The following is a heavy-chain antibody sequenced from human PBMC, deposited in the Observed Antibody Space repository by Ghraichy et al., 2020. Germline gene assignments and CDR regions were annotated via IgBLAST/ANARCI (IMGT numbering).Heavy chain of an antibody. V-gene: IGHV3-53*01. J-gene: IGHJ4*02. D-gene: IGHD3-22*01. Sequence: GGSLRLSCAASGFTVSSNYMSWVRQAPGKGLEWLSVTYTGGSTYYADSVKGRFTISRDNSKNTLYLQMNSLRAEDTAVYYCARDLGKSGYHDYWGQGTLVTVSS. CDR3: ARDLGKSGYHDY. CDR2: TYTGGST. CDR1: GFTVSSNY.